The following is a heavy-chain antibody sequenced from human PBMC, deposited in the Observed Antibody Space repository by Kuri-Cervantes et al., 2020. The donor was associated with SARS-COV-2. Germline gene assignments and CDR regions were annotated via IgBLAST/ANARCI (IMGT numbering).Heavy chain of an antibody. CDR2: ISSNGNNK. J-gene: IGHJ6*02. V-gene: IGHV3-30*03. CDR1: GFTFRSYG. CDR3: ARDKSDWDNYNFAMDL. Sequence: GESLKISCAASGFTFRSYGMYWVRQAPGKGLQWLAGISSNGNNKYYEDSVKGRFTISSDNSKNTLYLQMSSLRVEDTAVYFCARDKSDWDNYNFAMDLWGQGTTVTVSS. D-gene: IGHD2-21*01.